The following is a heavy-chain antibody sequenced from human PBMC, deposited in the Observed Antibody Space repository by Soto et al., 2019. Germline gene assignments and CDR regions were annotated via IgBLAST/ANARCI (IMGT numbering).Heavy chain of an antibody. Sequence: EVQLVESGGGLVKPGGSLRLSCVVSGFTFSSYSMNWVRQAPGKGLEWVSSISSGGEYTYYADSVKGRFTISRDNAKNSVSLRMSNLTAEDTALYYCARDFKESQYDYSCMAVWGKGPTVTVSS. J-gene: IGHJ6*03. V-gene: IGHV3-21*06. D-gene: IGHD3-10*01. CDR3: ARDFKESQYDYSCMAV. CDR1: GFTFSSYS. CDR2: ISSGGEYT.